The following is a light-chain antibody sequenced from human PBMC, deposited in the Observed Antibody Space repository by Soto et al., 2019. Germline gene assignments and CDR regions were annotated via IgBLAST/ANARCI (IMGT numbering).Light chain of an antibody. CDR3: QQYYDWPIT. V-gene: IGKV3-15*01. CDR1: QSISTN. Sequence: EIVMTQSPATLSVSPGERATLSCRASQSISTNLAWYHQKPGQAPRLLIYGASTRATGIPARFSGSGSGTEFTLTISGLLSEDLAVYYCQQYYDWPITLGQGTRLYIK. CDR2: GAS. J-gene: IGKJ5*01.